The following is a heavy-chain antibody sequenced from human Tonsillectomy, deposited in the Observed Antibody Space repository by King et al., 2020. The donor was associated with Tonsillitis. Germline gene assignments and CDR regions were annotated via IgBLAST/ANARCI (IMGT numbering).Heavy chain of an antibody. CDR1: GYTFTSYG. J-gene: IGHJ4*02. CDR3: ARGGQSFPLMYYYDSRGYGEY. D-gene: IGHD3-22*01. V-gene: IGHV1-18*04. Sequence: VQLVESGAEVKKPGASVKVSCKASGYTFTSYGISWVRQAPGQGLEWMGWISAYNGNTNYAQKLQGRVTMTTDTSTSTAYMELRSLRSDDTAVYYCARGGQSFPLMYYYDSRGYGEYWGQGTLVTVSS. CDR2: ISAYNGNT.